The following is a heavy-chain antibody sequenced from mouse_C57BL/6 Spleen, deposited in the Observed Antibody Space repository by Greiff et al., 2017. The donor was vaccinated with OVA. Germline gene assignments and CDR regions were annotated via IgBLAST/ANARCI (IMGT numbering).Heavy chain of an antibody. Sequence: QVQLQQSGPELVKPGASVKLSCKASGYAFSSSWMNWVKQRPGTGLEWIGRIYPGDGDTNYNGKFKGKATLTADKSSSTAYMQLRSLTSEDSAVYFWARSDYSAYWGQGTLVTVSA. D-gene: IGHD2-13*01. J-gene: IGHJ3*01. CDR2: IYPGDGDT. CDR3: ARSDYSAY. V-gene: IGHV1-82*01. CDR1: GYAFSSSW.